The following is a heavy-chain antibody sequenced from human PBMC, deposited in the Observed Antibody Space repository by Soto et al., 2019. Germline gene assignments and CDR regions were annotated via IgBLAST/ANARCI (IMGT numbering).Heavy chain of an antibody. D-gene: IGHD6-13*01. V-gene: IGHV3-33*01. CDR2: IWYDGSNK. CDR3: ARDPGGSSWFEYYYYYYMDV. Sequence: GGSLRLSCAASGFTFSSYGMHWVRQAPGKGLEWVAVIWYDGSNKYYADSVKGRFTISRDNSKNTLYLQMNSLRAEDTAVYYCARDPGGSSWFEYYYYYYMDVWGKGTTVTVSS. CDR1: GFTFSSYG. J-gene: IGHJ6*03.